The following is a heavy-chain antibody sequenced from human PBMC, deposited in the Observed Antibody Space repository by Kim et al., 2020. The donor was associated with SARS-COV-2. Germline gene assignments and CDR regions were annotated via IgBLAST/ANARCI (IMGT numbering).Heavy chain of an antibody. J-gene: IGHJ5*02. CDR2: IYYSGST. CDR3: ARDLWQQLAYVSLGWWFDP. CDR1: GGSISSSSYY. Sequence: SETLSLTCTVSGGSISSSSYYWGWIRQPPGKGLEWIGSIYYSGSTYYNQSLKSRVTISVDTSKNQFSLKLSSVTAADTAVYYCARDLWQQLAYVSLGWWFDPWGQGTLVTVSS. V-gene: IGHV4-39*07. D-gene: IGHD6-13*01.